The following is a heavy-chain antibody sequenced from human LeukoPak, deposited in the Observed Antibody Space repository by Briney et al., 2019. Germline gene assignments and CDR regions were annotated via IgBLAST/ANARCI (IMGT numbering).Heavy chain of an antibody. V-gene: IGHV4-34*01. Sequence: SETLSLTCAVYGASFSGYYWSWIRQPPAKGLEWIGEINHSGSTNYNPSLKSRVTISVDTSKNQFSLKLSSVTAADTAVYYCARSRGRPITMIVVVIHDDFDIWGQGTMVTVSS. D-gene: IGHD3-22*01. CDR3: ARSRGRPITMIVVVIHDDFDI. J-gene: IGHJ3*02. CDR2: INHSGST. CDR1: GASFSGYY.